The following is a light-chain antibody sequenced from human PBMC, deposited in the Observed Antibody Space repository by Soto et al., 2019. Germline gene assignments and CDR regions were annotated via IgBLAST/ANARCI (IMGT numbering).Light chain of an antibody. CDR1: SNDIGNYNY. CDR3: CSLTTSHTYV. V-gene: IGLV2-14*01. Sequence: QSALTQPASVSGSPGQSITISCTGTSNDIGNYNYVSWYQQHPGKAPKVMIYHVTYRPSGVSNRYSGSKSGNSASLTISGLQADDEADYYCCSLTTSHTYVFGSGTKLTVL. J-gene: IGLJ1*01. CDR2: HVT.